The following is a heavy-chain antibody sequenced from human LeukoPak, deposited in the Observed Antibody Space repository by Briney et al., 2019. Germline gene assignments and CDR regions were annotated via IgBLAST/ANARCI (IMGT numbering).Heavy chain of an antibody. Sequence: PGGSLRLSCAASGFTFHFYSMTWVRQAPGKGLEWVSYISSRSSTIYYTDSVKGRFTVSRDNAKNSLNLQMNSLRAEDTAVYYCARDVQAGPGYWGQGTLVTVSS. J-gene: IGHJ4*02. CDR1: GFTFHFYS. V-gene: IGHV3-48*01. D-gene: IGHD6-19*01. CDR2: ISSRSSTI. CDR3: ARDVQAGPGY.